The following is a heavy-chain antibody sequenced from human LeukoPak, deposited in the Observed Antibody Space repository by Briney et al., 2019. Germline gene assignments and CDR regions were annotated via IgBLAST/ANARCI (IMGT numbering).Heavy chain of an antibody. CDR1: GGSISSGSYY. Sequence: SETLSLTCTVSGGSISSGSYYWSWIRQPAGKGLEWIGRIYTSGSTNYNPSLKSRVTISVDTSKNQFSLKLSSVTAADTAVYYCARTQHNTGSGYDFYDYVWGSYRPDAFDIWGQGTMVTASS. CDR3: ARTQHNTGSGYDFYDYVWGSYRPDAFDI. D-gene: IGHD3-16*02. V-gene: IGHV4-61*02. CDR2: IYTSGST. J-gene: IGHJ3*02.